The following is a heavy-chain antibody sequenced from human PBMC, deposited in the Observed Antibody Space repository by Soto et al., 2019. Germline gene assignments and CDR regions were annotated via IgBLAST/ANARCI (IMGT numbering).Heavy chain of an antibody. CDR3: ARDRALMGLDY. D-gene: IGHD3-10*01. Sequence: EVQVVESGGGLVQPGGSLRLSCAASGFFFSSYWMSWVRQAPGKGLEWVANIKGDASEKYYVDSVKGRFTISRDNAKNSVYLQMNSLRAEDTAVYYCARDRALMGLDYWGQGTLVTVSS. V-gene: IGHV3-7*03. CDR2: IKGDASEK. CDR1: GFFFSSYW. J-gene: IGHJ4*02.